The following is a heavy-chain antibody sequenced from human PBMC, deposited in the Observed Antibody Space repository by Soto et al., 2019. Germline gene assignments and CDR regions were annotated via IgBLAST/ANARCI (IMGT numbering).Heavy chain of an antibody. CDR3: ARLRDYYDSYYYYGMDV. Sequence: PSETLSLTCTVSGGSISNYYWSWIRQPPGKGLEWIGYMYYSGSTNYNPSLKSRVTISVDTSKNQFSLKLSSVTAADTAVYYCARLRDYYDSYYYYGMDVWGQGTTVTVSS. V-gene: IGHV4-59*01. D-gene: IGHD3-22*01. CDR2: MYYSGST. J-gene: IGHJ6*02. CDR1: GGSISNYY.